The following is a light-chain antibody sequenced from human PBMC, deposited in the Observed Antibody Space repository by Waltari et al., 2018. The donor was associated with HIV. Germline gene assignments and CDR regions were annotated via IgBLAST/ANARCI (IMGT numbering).Light chain of an antibody. CDR2: DNN. Sequence: SYVLTQPPAVSVAPGQTATITCGGNNIRSKSVHWYQQKAGQAPVLVVYDNNDRPSGIPERLSGSRSVNTATLTISRVEAGDEADYYCQGWDGSSESYVFGSGTKVSVL. J-gene: IGLJ1*01. V-gene: IGLV3-21*02. CDR1: NIRSKS. CDR3: QGWDGSSESYV.